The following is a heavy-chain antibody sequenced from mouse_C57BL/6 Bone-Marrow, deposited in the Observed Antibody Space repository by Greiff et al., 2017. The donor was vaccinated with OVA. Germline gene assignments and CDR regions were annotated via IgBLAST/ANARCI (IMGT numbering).Heavy chain of an antibody. D-gene: IGHD2-1*01. CDR3: ARGNYGGDPPWFAY. CDR1: GYSITSGYY. CDR2: ISYDGSN. V-gene: IGHV3-6*01. Sequence: VQLQQSGPGLVKPSQSLSLTCSVTGYSITSGYYWNWIRQFPGNKLEWMGYISYDGSNNYNPSLKNRISITRDTSKNQFFLKLNSVTTEDTATYYCARGNYGGDPPWFAYWGQGTLVTVSA. J-gene: IGHJ3*01.